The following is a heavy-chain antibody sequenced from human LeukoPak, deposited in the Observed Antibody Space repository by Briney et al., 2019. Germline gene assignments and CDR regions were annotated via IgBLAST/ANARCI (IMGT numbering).Heavy chain of an antibody. CDR1: GFTFSSYG. CDR3: AKPQSSGWYFFDY. CDR2: IWYDGSDK. J-gene: IGHJ4*02. V-gene: IGHV3-33*06. D-gene: IGHD6-19*01. Sequence: PGRSLRLSCAASGFTFSSYGMHWVRQAPGKGLEWVAVIWYDGSDKYYADSVKGRFTISRDNSKNTLYLQMNSLRAEDTAVYYCAKPQSSGWYFFDYWGQGTLVTVSS.